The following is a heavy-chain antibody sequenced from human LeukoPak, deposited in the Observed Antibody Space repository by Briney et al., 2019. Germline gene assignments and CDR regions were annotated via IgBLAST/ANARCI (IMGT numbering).Heavy chain of an antibody. CDR3: ATGKGSGYYYYYGMDV. J-gene: IGHJ6*02. CDR1: GYTLTELS. D-gene: IGHD2-15*01. CDR2: FDPEDGET. V-gene: IGHV1-24*01. Sequence: ASVKVSCKVSGYTLTELSMHWVRQAPGKGLEWMGGFDPEDGETIYAQKFQGRVTMTEDTSTDTAYMELSSLRSEDTAVYYCATGKGSGYYYYYGMDVWGQGTTVTVSS.